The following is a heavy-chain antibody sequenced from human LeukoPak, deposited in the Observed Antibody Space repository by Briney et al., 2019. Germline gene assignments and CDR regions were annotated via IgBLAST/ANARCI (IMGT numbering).Heavy chain of an antibody. D-gene: IGHD3-3*01. Sequence: SETLSLTCAVYGGSFSGYYWSWIRQPPGKGLEWIAEINHRGTTHYNPSLKSRVNISADTSKNQFSLHLDSVTAADTAVYYCARSDFWSGYRFDYWGQGTLVTVSS. CDR2: INHRGTT. CDR1: GGSFSGYY. V-gene: IGHV4-34*01. CDR3: ARSDFWSGYRFDY. J-gene: IGHJ4*02.